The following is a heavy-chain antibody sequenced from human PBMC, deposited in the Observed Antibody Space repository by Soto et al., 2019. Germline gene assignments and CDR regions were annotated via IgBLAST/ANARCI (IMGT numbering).Heavy chain of an antibody. J-gene: IGHJ3*02. CDR3: ARARSTWNYRDRTRAFDM. D-gene: IGHD1-7*01. V-gene: IGHV3-74*01. Sequence: PWRSLILSWAAGGLTFSSYSMHWVRQVPWRGLVWVSSLNSEEKHTDYADSVNGRFTISRDNAKSTLYLEMNSLRAEDTAVYYCARARSTWNYRDRTRAFDMWGQGTLVTVSS. CDR2: LNSEEKHT. CDR1: GLTFSSYS.